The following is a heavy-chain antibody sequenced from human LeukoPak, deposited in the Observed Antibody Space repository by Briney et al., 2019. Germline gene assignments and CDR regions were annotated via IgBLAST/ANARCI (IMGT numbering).Heavy chain of an antibody. V-gene: IGHV3-53*01. CDR2: IYSGGST. Sequence: PGGSLRLSCAASDLTVSSNYMSWVRQAPGEGLEWVSVIYSGGSTYYADSVKGRFTISRDNSMNNLYLQINSLRAEDTAVYFCARYDLRGAFDIWGQGTMVTVSS. CDR1: DLTVSSNY. CDR3: ARYDLRGAFDI. D-gene: IGHD4-17*01. J-gene: IGHJ3*02.